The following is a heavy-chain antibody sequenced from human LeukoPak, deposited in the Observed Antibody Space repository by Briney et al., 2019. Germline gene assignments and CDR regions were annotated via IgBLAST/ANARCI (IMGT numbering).Heavy chain of an antibody. Sequence: PGGSLRLSCAASGFTFSSYGMSWVRQAPGKGLEWVSGISGSGGSSYLADSVKGRFIISRDNSKNTLYLQMNSLRADDTAVYFCAKDRPTVYSSSWLHFLDSWGQGTLVTVSS. D-gene: IGHD6-13*01. CDR3: AKDRPTVYSSSWLHFLDS. CDR2: ISGSGGSS. J-gene: IGHJ4*02. V-gene: IGHV3-23*01. CDR1: GFTFSSYG.